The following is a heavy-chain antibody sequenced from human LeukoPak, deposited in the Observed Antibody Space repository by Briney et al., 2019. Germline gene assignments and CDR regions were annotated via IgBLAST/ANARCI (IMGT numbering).Heavy chain of an antibody. CDR2: IIPIFGSA. V-gene: IGHV1-69*05. CDR3: VRDRGRSYSGNWIDP. CDR1: GGTFGTYA. J-gene: IGHJ5*02. D-gene: IGHD1-26*01. Sequence: SVKVSCKASGGTFGTYAISWVRQAPGQGLEWMGEIIPIFGSANYAQRFQGRVTITTDESTSTAYMELSSLRSEDTAVYYCVRDRGRSYSGNWIDPWGQGTLVTVSS.